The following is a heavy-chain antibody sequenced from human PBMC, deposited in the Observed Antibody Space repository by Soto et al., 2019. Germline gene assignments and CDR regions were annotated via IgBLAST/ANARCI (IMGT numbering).Heavy chain of an antibody. CDR1: GFTFSSHG. J-gene: IGHJ6*02. CDR2: IWHDGSQA. Sequence: QVQLVESGGGVVQPGRSLRLSCAASGFTFSSHGMHWVRQAPGKVLEWVAVIWHDGSQAYYADSVRGRFTNSRDQSKKLVCLQMKSLRGDDTAVYKCARVGPVNANYGMEVWGQGTTVNVSS. CDR3: ARVGPVNANYGMEV. V-gene: IGHV3-33*01.